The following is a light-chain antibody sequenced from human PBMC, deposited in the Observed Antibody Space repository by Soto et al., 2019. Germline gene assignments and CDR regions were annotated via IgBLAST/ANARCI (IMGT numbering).Light chain of an antibody. J-gene: IGKJ1*01. CDR2: AAS. CDR1: QGIIDY. V-gene: IGKV1-27*01. Sequence: DIQMTQSPSSLSASVGDTVTITCRASQGIIDYLAWYQQRPGKAPTLLIYAASTLTTGLPSRFSGSGGGTDFTPTIRSLQPEDVANYYCQKYDTAPKTFGPGTKVEIK. CDR3: QKYDTAPKT.